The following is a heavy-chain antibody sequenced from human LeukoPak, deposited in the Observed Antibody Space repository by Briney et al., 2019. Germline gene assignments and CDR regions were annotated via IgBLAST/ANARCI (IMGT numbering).Heavy chain of an antibody. CDR2: ISGSGGSAGST. CDR3: AKDQRNYYDNTGLDY. Sequence: GGSLRLSCAASGFTFSSYAMSWVRQAPGKGLEWVSAISGSGGSAGSTYYADSVKGRFTISRDNSKNTLYLQMNSLRAEDTAVYYCAKDQRNYYDNTGLDYWGQGTLVTVSS. D-gene: IGHD3-22*01. CDR1: GFTFSSYA. V-gene: IGHV3-23*01. J-gene: IGHJ4*02.